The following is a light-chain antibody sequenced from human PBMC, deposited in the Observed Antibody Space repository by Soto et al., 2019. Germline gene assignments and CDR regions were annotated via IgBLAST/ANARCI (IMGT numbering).Light chain of an antibody. CDR1: SSDIGAYNY. CDR3: SSYKGSTTRDRV. CDR2: EVS. Sequence: QSALTQPASVSGSPGQSITISCTGTSSDIGAYNYVSWYQQHPGKAPKLMIYEVSNRPSGVSNRFSGSKSDNTASLTISGLQAEDEADYYCSSYKGSTTRDRVFGGGTKLTVL. V-gene: IGLV2-14*01. J-gene: IGLJ3*02.